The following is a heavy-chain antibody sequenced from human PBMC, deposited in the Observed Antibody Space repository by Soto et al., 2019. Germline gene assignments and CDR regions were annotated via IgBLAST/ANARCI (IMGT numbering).Heavy chain of an antibody. CDR1: GYTFTGYY. V-gene: IGHV1-2*02. D-gene: IGHD3-3*01. Sequence: GASVKVSCKASGYTFTGYYMHWVRQAPGQGLEWMGWINPNSGGTNYAQKLQGRVTMTRDTSISTAYMELSRLRSDDTAVYYCARDVSGWSGYLNWFDPWGQGTLVTVSS. CDR2: INPNSGGT. J-gene: IGHJ5*02. CDR3: ARDVSGWSGYLNWFDP.